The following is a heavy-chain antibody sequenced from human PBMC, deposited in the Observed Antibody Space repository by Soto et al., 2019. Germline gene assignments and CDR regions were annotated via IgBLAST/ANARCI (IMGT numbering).Heavy chain of an antibody. J-gene: IGHJ4*02. V-gene: IGHV1-69*13. D-gene: IGHD5-18*01. CDR1: GGTFTSYA. Sequence: ASVKVSCKASGGTFTSYAISWVRQAPGQGLEWMGGIIPIFGTANYAQKFQGRVTVTADESTSTAYMELNSLRAEDTAVYYCARDRGTAMTGYRVDYWGQGTLVTVSS. CDR3: ARDRGTAMTGYRVDY. CDR2: IIPIFGTA.